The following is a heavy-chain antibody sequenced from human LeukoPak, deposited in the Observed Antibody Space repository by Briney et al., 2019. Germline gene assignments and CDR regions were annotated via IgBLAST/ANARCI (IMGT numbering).Heavy chain of an antibody. Sequence: SETLSLTCAVYGGSFSGYYWSWIRQPPGKGLEWIGYMYYSGSTNYNPSLKSRVTISVDTSKNQFSLKLSSVTAADTAVYYCARVEFKGAYAYWGQGTLVTVSS. D-gene: IGHD3-10*01. CDR3: ARVEFKGAYAY. CDR2: MYYSGST. J-gene: IGHJ4*02. CDR1: GGSFSGYY. V-gene: IGHV4-59*01.